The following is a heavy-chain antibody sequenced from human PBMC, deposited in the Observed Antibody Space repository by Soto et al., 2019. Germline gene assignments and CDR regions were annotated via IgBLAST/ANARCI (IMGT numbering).Heavy chain of an antibody. Sequence: PSETLSLTCGVYRGSFSGFYWTWVLQTPGKGLEWIGEINHSGSTNYNPSLKNRVTISVDRSTNYFSLRMTSVTAADAAVYYCARGRGYVYGYNFYGMDVWGQGTTVTVSS. J-gene: IGHJ6*02. D-gene: IGHD5-18*01. CDR2: INHSGST. CDR1: RGSFSGFY. V-gene: IGHV4-34*01. CDR3: ARGRGYVYGYNFYGMDV.